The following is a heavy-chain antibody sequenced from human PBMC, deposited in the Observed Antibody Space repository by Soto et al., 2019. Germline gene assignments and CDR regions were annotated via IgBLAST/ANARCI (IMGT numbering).Heavy chain of an antibody. CDR3: AKDKCSSSCNYYYMDV. CDR1: GFTFSSYA. V-gene: IGHV3-23*01. D-gene: IGHD2-15*01. J-gene: IGHJ6*03. Sequence: GGSLRLCCAASGFTFSSYAMSWVRQAPGKGLEWVSGISGSGGTTYYADSVRGRFTISRDKSKSTLFLQMNSLRAEDTAVYFCAKDKCSSSCNYYYMDVWAKGTTVTVPS. CDR2: ISGSGGTT.